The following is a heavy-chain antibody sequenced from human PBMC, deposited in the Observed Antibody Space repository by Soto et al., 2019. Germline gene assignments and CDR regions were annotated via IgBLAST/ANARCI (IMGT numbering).Heavy chain of an antibody. J-gene: IGHJ4*02. Sequence: GGSLSLSCAVSGSIFSSYGMHWVRQAPGKGLEWVAVTSYDGRNNNYADSVRGRFTISRDNSKSTLYLQMNSLRPEDTAVYYCAKDTYYRDSTGLYVFDYWGQGALLTVSS. V-gene: IGHV3-30*18. D-gene: IGHD3-22*01. CDR3: AKDTYYRDSTGLYVFDY. CDR1: GSIFSSYG. CDR2: TSYDGRNN.